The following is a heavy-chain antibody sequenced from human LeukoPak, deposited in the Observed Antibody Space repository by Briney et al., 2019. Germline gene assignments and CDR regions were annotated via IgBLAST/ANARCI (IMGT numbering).Heavy chain of an antibody. D-gene: IGHD6-13*01. J-gene: IGHJ6*02. Sequence: ASVKVSCRASGYTFTGYYMHWVRQAPGQGLEWMGWINPNSGGTNYAQKFQGWVTMTRDTSISTAYMELSRLRSDDTAVYYCARGYSSSWYVGYYYYYGMDVWGQGTTVTVSS. CDR3: ARGYSSSWYVGYYYYYGMDV. V-gene: IGHV1-2*04. CDR2: INPNSGGT. CDR1: GYTFTGYY.